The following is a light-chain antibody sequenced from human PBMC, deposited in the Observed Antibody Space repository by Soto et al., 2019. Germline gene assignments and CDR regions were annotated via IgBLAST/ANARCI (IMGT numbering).Light chain of an antibody. J-gene: IGLJ2*01. CDR2: EVS. Sequence: QSALTQPASVSGSPGQSITISCTGTSSDVGGYNYVSWYQQHPGKAPKVMIYEVSNRPSGVSDRFSGSKSGNTASLTISGLQAEDEADYYCSSHTRTTTVIFGGGTQLTVL. CDR3: SSHTRTTTVI. CDR1: SSDVGGYNY. V-gene: IGLV2-14*01.